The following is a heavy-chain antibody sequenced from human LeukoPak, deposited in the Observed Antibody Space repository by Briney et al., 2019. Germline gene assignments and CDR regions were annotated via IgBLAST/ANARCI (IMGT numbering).Heavy chain of an antibody. CDR2: IIPIFGTT. D-gene: IGHD5-18*01. Sequence: SVKVSCKASGGTFSSYAISWVRQAPGQGLEWMGGIIPIFGTTNYAQKFQGRVTITADKSTSTAYMELRSLRSDDTAVYYCARGLGYSYGRTYYYYYYMDVWGKGTTVSVSS. J-gene: IGHJ6*03. V-gene: IGHV1-69*06. CDR3: ARGLGYSYGRTYYYYYYMDV. CDR1: GGTFSSYA.